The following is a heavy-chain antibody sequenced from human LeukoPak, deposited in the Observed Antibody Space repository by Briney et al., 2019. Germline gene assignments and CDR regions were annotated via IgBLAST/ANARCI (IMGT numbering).Heavy chain of an antibody. CDR2: IIPIFGTA. Sequence: SVKVSCKASGGTFSSYAISWVRQAPGQGLEWMGGIIPIFGTANYAQKFQGRVTITADESTSTAYMELSSLRSEDTAVYYCVRALHQLLYLNFRYYGMDVWGQGTTVTVSS. J-gene: IGHJ6*02. V-gene: IGHV1-69*01. D-gene: IGHD2-2*02. CDR3: VRALHQLLYLNFRYYGMDV. CDR1: GGTFSSYA.